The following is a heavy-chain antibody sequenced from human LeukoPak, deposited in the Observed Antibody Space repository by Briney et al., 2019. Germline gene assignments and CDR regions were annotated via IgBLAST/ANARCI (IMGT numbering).Heavy chain of an antibody. J-gene: IGHJ4*02. CDR3: ARPFSGGYCSGGSCSEIDY. Sequence: RGGSLRLSCAASGFTFSSYAMHWVRQAPGKGLEWVAVISYDGSNKYYADSVKGRFTISRDNSKNTLYLQMNSLRAEDTAVYYCARPFSGGYCSGGSCSEIDYWGQGTLVTVSS. D-gene: IGHD2-15*01. CDR1: GFTFSSYA. CDR2: ISYDGSNK. V-gene: IGHV3-30*04.